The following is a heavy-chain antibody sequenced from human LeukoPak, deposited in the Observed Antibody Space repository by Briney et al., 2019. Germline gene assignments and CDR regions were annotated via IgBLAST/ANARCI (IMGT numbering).Heavy chain of an antibody. CDR3: AKEEQQPRLPYYMDV. D-gene: IGHD6-13*01. V-gene: IGHV3-23*01. CDR1: GFTFSNYA. CDR2: ISGSGGST. Sequence: GGSLRLSCAASGFTFSNYAMSWVRQAPGKGLEWVSDISGSGGSTYSAEYVKGRFSISRDNSKNTLYLQMDSLRAEDTAIYYCAKEEQQPRLPYYMDVWGKGTTVTVSS. J-gene: IGHJ6*03.